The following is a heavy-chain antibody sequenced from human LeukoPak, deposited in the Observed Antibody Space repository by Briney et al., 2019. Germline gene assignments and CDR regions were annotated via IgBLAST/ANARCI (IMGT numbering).Heavy chain of an antibody. CDR2: ISGSGDRT. Sequence: GGSLRLSCAASGFPFSSYAMSWVRQAPGKGLEWVSAISGSGDRTDYADSVKGRFTISRDNSKNTLYLQMSSLRAEDTAVYYCARARRYRSSWYHDYWGQGSLVTVSS. V-gene: IGHV3-23*01. CDR3: ARARRYRSSWYHDY. J-gene: IGHJ4*02. CDR1: GFPFSSYA. D-gene: IGHD6-13*01.